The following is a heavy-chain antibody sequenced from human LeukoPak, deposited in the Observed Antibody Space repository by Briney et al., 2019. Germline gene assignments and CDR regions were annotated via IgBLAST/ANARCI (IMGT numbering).Heavy chain of an antibody. CDR1: GGSISSGNHY. J-gene: IGHJ5*02. D-gene: IGHD2-2*01. CDR3: ARRAPFSNWFDP. Sequence: PSETLSLTCTVSGGSISSGNHYWSWIRQPPGKGLEWIGYIYNSGSTYYNPSLKSRVTVSVDTSKNQFSLKLSSVTAADTAVYYCARRAPFSNWFDPWGQGTLVIVSS. CDR2: IYNSGST. V-gene: IGHV4-30-4*01.